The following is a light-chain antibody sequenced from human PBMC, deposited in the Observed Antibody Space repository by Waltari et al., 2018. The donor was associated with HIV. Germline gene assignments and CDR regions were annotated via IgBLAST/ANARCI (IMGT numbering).Light chain of an antibody. CDR1: QGISSA. Sequence: AIQLTQSPSSLSTSVGDRVTITCRASQGISSALAWYQQKPGKAPKFLIYDASSLESGVPSRFSGSGSGTDFTLTISSLQSEDFATYYCQQFNSYPLTFGGGTKVEIK. V-gene: IGKV1-13*02. CDR2: DAS. CDR3: QQFNSYPLT. J-gene: IGKJ4*01.